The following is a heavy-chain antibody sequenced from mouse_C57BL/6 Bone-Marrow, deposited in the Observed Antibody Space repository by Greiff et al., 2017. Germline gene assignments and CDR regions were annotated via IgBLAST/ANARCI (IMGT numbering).Heavy chain of an antibody. D-gene: IGHD2-3*01. CDR2: IDPNSGGT. CDR3: ARRGWLLSFAY. Sequence: QVQLQQSGAELVKPGASVKLSCNASGYTFTSYWMHWVKQRPGRGLEWIGRIDPNSGGTKYNEKFKSKATLTVDKPSSTAYMQLSSLTSEDSAVYYCARRGWLLSFAYWGQGTLVTVSA. V-gene: IGHV1-72*01. CDR1: GYTFTSYW. J-gene: IGHJ3*01.